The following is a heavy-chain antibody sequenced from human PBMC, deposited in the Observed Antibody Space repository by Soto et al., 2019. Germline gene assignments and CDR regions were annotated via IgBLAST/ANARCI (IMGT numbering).Heavy chain of an antibody. CDR3: AHRRVTGDFHY. V-gene: IGHV2-5*02. D-gene: IGHD3-10*01. CDR1: GFSLTTNGVG. J-gene: IGHJ4*02. Sequence: QITLKESGPTLVKPTQTLTLTCTFSGFSLTTNGVGVGWIRQPPGKALEWLALIFWDDDKRYSPSLKSRLTITKDTSKNQVLLTMTNMDPVDTGTYYCAHRRVTGDFHYWGQGTLVTVSS. CDR2: IFWDDDK.